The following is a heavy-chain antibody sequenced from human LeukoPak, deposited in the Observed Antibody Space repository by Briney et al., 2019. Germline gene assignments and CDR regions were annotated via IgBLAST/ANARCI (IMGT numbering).Heavy chain of an antibody. CDR3: ARVRGRYYDSSALGY. CDR2: INPNSGGT. D-gene: IGHD3-22*01. Sequence: ASVKVSCKASGYTFTGYYMHWVRQAPGQGLEWMGWINPNSGGTNYAQKFQGRVTMTRDTSISTAYMELSRLRSDDTAVYYCARVRGRYYDSSALGYWGQGTLVTVSS. CDR1: GYTFTGYY. J-gene: IGHJ4*02. V-gene: IGHV1-2*02.